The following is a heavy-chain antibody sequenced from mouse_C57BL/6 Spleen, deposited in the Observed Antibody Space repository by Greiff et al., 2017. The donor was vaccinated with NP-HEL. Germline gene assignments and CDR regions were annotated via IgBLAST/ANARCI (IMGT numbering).Heavy chain of an antibody. Sequence: EVQLQQSGPELVKPGASVKISCKASGYTFTDYYMNWVKQSHGKSLEWIGDINPNNGGTSYNQKFKGKATLTVDKSSSTAYMELRSLTSEDSAVYYCANYGFDYWGQGTTLTVSS. J-gene: IGHJ2*01. D-gene: IGHD2-4*01. CDR3: ANYGFDY. V-gene: IGHV1-26*01. CDR2: INPNNGGT. CDR1: GYTFTDYY.